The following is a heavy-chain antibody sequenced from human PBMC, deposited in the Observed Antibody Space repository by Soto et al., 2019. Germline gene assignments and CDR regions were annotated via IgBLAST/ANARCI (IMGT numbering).Heavy chain of an antibody. V-gene: IGHV1-69*13. CDR2: IIPIFGTA. D-gene: IGHD4-17*01. J-gene: IGHJ6*02. CDR1: GGTFSSYA. Sequence: PKASVKVSCKASGGTFSSYAISWVRQAPGQGLEWMGGIIPIFGTANYAQKFQGRVTITADESTSTAYMELSSLRSEDTAVYYCARVLTAMAHYGDDPYYYYGMDVWGQGTTVTVSS. CDR3: ARVLTAMAHYGDDPYYYYGMDV.